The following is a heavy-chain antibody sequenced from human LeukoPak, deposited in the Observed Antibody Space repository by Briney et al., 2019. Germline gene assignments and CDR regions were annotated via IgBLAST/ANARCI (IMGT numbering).Heavy chain of an antibody. D-gene: IGHD3-10*01. CDR1: GFTFSSYG. Sequence: GGSLRLSCAASGFTFSSYGMHWVRQAPGKGLEWVAVISYDGNDKYYADFVKGRLTTSRDNSKNTLYLQMNSLRVEDTAVYYCAKDVGRRGRYYFDYWGQGTLVTVSS. V-gene: IGHV3-30*18. CDR3: AKDVGRRGRYYFDY. J-gene: IGHJ4*02. CDR2: ISYDGNDK.